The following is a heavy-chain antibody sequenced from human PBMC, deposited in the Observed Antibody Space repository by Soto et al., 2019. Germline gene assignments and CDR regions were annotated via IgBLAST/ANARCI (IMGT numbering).Heavy chain of an antibody. CDR1: GFTFSDQY. J-gene: IGHJ6*03. D-gene: IGHD2-21*02. Sequence: EVQLVESGGGLVQPGGSLRLSCAASGFTFSDQYIDWVRQAPGKGQEWIGRSRNKANSYATEYAAPVKGRFTIARDDTENSLFLQMNRLKIDDSAVYYCARASSDHARKYYKMDVWGTGTRVNVSS. CDR3: ARASSDHARKYYKMDV. V-gene: IGHV3-72*01. CDR2: SRNKANSYAT.